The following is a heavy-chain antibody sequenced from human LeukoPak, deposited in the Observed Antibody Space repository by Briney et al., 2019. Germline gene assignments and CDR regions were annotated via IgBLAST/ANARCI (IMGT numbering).Heavy chain of an antibody. CDR2: IKLDGSEK. D-gene: IGHD6-19*01. CDR3: AAPPVGSGWYDALQH. CDR1: GFTFSSYS. Sequence: GGSLRLSCAASGFTFSSYSMSWVRQAPGKGLESVANIKLDGSEKYYVDSVKGRFTISRDNAKNSLYLQMSSLRVEDTAVYYCAAPPVGSGWYDALQHWGQGTLVTVSS. V-gene: IGHV3-7*01. J-gene: IGHJ1*01.